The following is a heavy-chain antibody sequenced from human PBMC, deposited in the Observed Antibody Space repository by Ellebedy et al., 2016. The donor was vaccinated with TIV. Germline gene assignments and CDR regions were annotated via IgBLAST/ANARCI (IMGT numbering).Heavy chain of an antibody. CDR3: ARVRFGDTAVDY. Sequence: GGSLRLSCAASGFTFSSYDMHWVRQGTGKGLEWVSAFGTAGDTYYPGSVKCRFTISRENAKNSLYLQITSLRAEDTAVYYCARVRFGDTAVDYWGQGTLVTVSS. V-gene: IGHV3-13*01. D-gene: IGHD2-21*01. CDR2: FGTAGDT. CDR1: GFTFSSYD. J-gene: IGHJ4*03.